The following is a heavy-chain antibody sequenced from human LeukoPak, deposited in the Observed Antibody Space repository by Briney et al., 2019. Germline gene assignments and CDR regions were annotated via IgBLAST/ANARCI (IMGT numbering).Heavy chain of an antibody. Sequence: GASVKVSCKASGYTFTSYYMHWVRQAPGQGLEWMGIINPSGGSTSYAQKFQGRVTVTRDMSTSTVYMELSSLRSEDTAVYYCARESRNEKPYDSSGYYYNWFDPWGQGTLVTVSS. J-gene: IGHJ5*02. CDR2: INPSGGST. CDR3: ARESRNEKPYDSSGYYYNWFDP. D-gene: IGHD3-22*01. V-gene: IGHV1-46*01. CDR1: GYTFTSYY.